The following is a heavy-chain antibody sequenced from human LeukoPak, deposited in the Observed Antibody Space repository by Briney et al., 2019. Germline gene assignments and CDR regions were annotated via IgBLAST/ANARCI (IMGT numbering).Heavy chain of an antibody. D-gene: IGHD7-27*01. CDR2: VNSGGSGT. CDR3: AASLGPLTEY. CDR1: GFNFASHW. V-gene: IGHV3-74*01. Sequence: GGSLRLSCAASGFNFASHWMHWVRQTPGKGLVWVSRVNSGGSGTSYADSVEGRFTISRDNAKNTLHLQMNSLRAEDTAVYYCAASLGPLTEYWGQGTLVTVSS. J-gene: IGHJ4*02.